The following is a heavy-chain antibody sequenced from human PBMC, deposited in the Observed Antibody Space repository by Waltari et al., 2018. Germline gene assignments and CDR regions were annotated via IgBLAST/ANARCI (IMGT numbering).Heavy chain of an antibody. D-gene: IGHD2-15*01. V-gene: IGHV1-69*08. CDR2: IIPIFGTA. CDR1: GGTFSSYA. J-gene: IGHJ4*02. CDR3: ARNPTLYCSGGSCPYYFDY. Sequence: QVQLVQSGAEVKKPGSSVKVSCKASGGTFSSYAISRVRLAPGQGLEWMGRIIPIFGTANYAQKFQGRVTITADKSTSTAYMELSSLRSEDTAVYYCARNPTLYCSGGSCPYYFDYWGQGTLVTVSS.